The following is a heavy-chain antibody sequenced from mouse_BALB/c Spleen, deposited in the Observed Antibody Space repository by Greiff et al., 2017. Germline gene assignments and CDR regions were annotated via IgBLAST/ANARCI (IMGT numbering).Heavy chain of an antibody. Sequence: EVMLVESGGGLVKPGGSLKLSCAASGFTFSDYYMYWVRQTPEKRLEWVATISDGGSYTYYPDSVKGRFTISRDNAKNNLYLQMSSLKSEDTAMYYCARGGNYCYAMDYWGQGTSVTVSS. V-gene: IGHV5-4*02. J-gene: IGHJ4*01. CDR1: GFTFSDYY. D-gene: IGHD2-1*01. CDR3: ARGGNYCYAMDY. CDR2: ISDGGSYT.